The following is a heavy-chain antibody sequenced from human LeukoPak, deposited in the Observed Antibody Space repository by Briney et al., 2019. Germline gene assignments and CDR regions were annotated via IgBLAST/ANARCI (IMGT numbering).Heavy chain of an antibody. Sequence: GGSLRLSCAASGFTFSSYWMHWVRQAPGKGLVWVSRINSDGTSPSYADFVKGRFTISRDNAKNTLYLQMNSLRAEDTAVYYCAREHYSGYDWGTNWFDPWGQGTLVTVSS. J-gene: IGHJ5*02. CDR3: AREHYSGYDWGTNWFDP. CDR1: GFTFSSYW. D-gene: IGHD5-12*01. CDR2: INSDGTSP. V-gene: IGHV3-74*01.